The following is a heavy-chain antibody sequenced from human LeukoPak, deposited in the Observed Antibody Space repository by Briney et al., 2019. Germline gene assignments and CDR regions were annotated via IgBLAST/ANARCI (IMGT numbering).Heavy chain of an antibody. J-gene: IGHJ1*01. Sequence: ASVKVSCKASGYTFTCYYMHWVRQAPGQGLEWMGWINPNSGGTNYAQKFQGRVTMTRDTSISTAYMELSRLRSDDTAVYYCARVEAAGTAEYFQHWGQGTLVTVSS. D-gene: IGHD6-13*01. V-gene: IGHV1-2*02. CDR2: INPNSGGT. CDR1: GYTFTCYY. CDR3: ARVEAAGTAEYFQH.